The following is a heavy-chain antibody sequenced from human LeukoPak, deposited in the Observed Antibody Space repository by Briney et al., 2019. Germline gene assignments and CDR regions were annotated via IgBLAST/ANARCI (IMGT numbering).Heavy chain of an antibody. D-gene: IGHD3-10*01. J-gene: IGHJ6*03. CDR2: IKQDGSEK. Sequence: GGSLRLSCAASGFTFSSYWMSWIRQAPGKGLEWVANIKQDGSEKYYMDSVKGRFTISRDNAKNSLYLQMNSLRAEDTAVYYCAREGSIGYMDVWGKGTTVTVSS. CDR3: AREGSIGYMDV. CDR1: GFTFSSYW. V-gene: IGHV3-7*01.